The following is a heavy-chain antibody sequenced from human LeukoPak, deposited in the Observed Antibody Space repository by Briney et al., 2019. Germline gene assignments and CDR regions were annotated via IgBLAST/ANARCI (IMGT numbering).Heavy chain of an antibody. V-gene: IGHV1-46*01. CDR3: ARERRPIGSSFDP. D-gene: IGHD3-10*01. CDR1: GYTFTSYG. J-gene: IGHJ5*02. CDR2: INPSGGST. Sequence: GASVKVSCKASGYTFTSYGISWVRQAPGQGLEWMGIINPSGGSTSYAQKFQGRVTMTRDTSTSIVYMGLSSLRSEDTAVYYCARERRPIGSSFDPWGQGTLVIVSS.